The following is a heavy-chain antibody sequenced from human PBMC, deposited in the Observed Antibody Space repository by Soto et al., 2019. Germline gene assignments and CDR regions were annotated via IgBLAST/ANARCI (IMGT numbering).Heavy chain of an antibody. J-gene: IGHJ4*02. CDR3: ARRTVPEESTFDY. CDR2: INPKSGGT. V-gene: IGHV1-2*02. D-gene: IGHD1-1*01. CDR1: GYTFTDYY. Sequence: ASVKVSCKASGYTFTDYYMHWVRQAPGQGLEWIGWINPKSGGTNYAQKFQGRVTMTRDTSISTAYMELNRLTSDDTAEYYCARRTVPEESTFDYWGQGTLVTVSS.